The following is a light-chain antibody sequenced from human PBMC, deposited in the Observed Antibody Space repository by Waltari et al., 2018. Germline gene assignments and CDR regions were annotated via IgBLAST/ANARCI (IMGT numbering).Light chain of an antibody. V-gene: IGLV2-8*01. CDR1: SSDVGAYNY. J-gene: IGLJ2*01. Sequence: QSALTQPPSASGSPGQSVTISCTGTSSDVGAYNYVSWYQQHPGKAPKLIIYEVIKRPSEVPDRFSGSKSANTAALTVSGLQAEDEADYYCSSYAGGNVLFGGGTKLTVL. CDR2: EVI. CDR3: SSYAGGNVL.